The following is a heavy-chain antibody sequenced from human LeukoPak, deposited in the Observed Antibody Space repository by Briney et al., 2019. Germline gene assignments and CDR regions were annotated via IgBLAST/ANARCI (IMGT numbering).Heavy chain of an antibody. CDR2: ISYDGSNK. D-gene: IGHD3-3*01. Sequence: PGGSLRLSCAASGFTFSSYAMHWVRQAPGKGLEWEAVISYDGSNKYYADSVKGRFTISRDNSKNTLYLQMNSLRAEDTAVYYCARVASPSTIRFLARGGSAYMDVWGKGTTVTVSS. J-gene: IGHJ6*03. V-gene: IGHV3-30*04. CDR3: ARVASPSTIRFLARGGSAYMDV. CDR1: GFTFSSYA.